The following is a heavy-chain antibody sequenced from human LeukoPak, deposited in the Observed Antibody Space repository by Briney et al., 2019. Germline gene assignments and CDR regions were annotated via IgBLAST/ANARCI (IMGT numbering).Heavy chain of an antibody. CDR2: IYYSGST. J-gene: IGHJ3*02. V-gene: IGHV4-31*03. Sequence: SQTLSLTCTVSGGSISSGGYYWSRIRQHPGKGLEWIGYIYYSGSTYYNPSLKSRVTISVDTSKNQFSLKLSSVTAADTAVYYCARAVTMILDAFDIWGQGTMVTVSS. D-gene: IGHD3-22*01. CDR3: ARAVTMILDAFDI. CDR1: GGSISSGGYY.